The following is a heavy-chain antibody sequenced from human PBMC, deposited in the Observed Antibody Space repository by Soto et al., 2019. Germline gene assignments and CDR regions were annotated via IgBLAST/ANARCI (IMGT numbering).Heavy chain of an antibody. CDR3: AKARGWNRHVPLDY. V-gene: IGHV3-30*18. Sequence: QVQLVESGGGVVQPGRSLRLSCAASGFTFSSYGMHWVRQAPGKGLEWVAGISYDGSNKYYADSVKGRFTISRDNSKNTLYLQMNSVRAEDTAVYYCAKARGWNRHVPLDYWGQGTLVTVSS. CDR1: GFTFSSYG. J-gene: IGHJ4*02. D-gene: IGHD1-1*01. CDR2: ISYDGSNK.